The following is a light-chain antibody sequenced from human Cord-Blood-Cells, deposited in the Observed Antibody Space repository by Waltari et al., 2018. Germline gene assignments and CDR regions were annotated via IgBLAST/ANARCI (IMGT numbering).Light chain of an antibody. J-gene: IGKJ5*01. CDR2: DAS. CDR1: QDISNY. CDR3: QQYDNLPT. V-gene: IGKV1-33*01. Sequence: DIQMTQSPSSLSASVGDRVTITCQASQDISNYLNWHQQKPGKAPKLLIYDASNLETGVPSRFSGSGSGTDSTFTISSLQPEDTATYYCQQYDNLPTFGQGTRLEIK.